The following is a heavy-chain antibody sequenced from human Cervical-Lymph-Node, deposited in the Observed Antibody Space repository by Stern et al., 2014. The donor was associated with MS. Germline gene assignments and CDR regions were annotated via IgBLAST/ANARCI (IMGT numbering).Heavy chain of an antibody. Sequence: VQLVESGAEVKKPGSSVKVSCKASGGTFINHAISWVRQAPGQGLEWMGGFIPIFGRTRYAQKFQRRVTITADDSASTAYMELSSLRSQDTAVYFCARDNDDNGMDVWGQGTTVIVSS. CDR3: ARDNDDNGMDV. D-gene: IGHD2-8*01. CDR2: FIPIFGRT. V-gene: IGHV1-69*01. CDR1: GGTFINHA. J-gene: IGHJ6*02.